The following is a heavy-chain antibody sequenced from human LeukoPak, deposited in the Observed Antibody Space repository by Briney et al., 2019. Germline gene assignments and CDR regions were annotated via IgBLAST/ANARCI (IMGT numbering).Heavy chain of an antibody. J-gene: IGHJ6*02. CDR2: IWYDGSNK. Sequence: PGRSLRLSCAASGFTFSSYGMHWVRQAPGKGLEWVAVIWYDGSNKYYADSVKGRFTISRDNSKSTLYLQMNSLGAEDTAVYYCASTTVTTSVYYYYYYGMDVWGQGTTVIVSS. V-gene: IGHV3-33*01. CDR3: ASTTVTTSVYYYYYYGMDV. CDR1: GFTFSSYG. D-gene: IGHD4-17*01.